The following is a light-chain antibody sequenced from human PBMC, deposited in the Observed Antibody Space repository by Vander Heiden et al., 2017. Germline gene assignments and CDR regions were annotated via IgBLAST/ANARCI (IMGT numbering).Light chain of an antibody. Sequence: QTVVTQEPSLTVSPGGTGTLTCASNTGTVTNSFYPNWFQQKPGQAPRPMIYSTSDTHSWTPARFSGSLLGGKAALTLSGVQPEDEADYYCLLYFAGVGVFGGGTKLTVL. CDR3: LLYFAGVGV. CDR2: STS. CDR1: TGTVTNSFY. J-gene: IGLJ3*02. V-gene: IGLV7-43*01.